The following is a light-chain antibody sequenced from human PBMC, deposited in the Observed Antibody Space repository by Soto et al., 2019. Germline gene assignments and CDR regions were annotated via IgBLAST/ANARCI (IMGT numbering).Light chain of an antibody. CDR3: QHYNSYSEA. CDR2: KAS. Sequence: DIQMTQSPSTLSGSVGERVTITCRARQTISRWLAWYQQKPGTAPKLLLYKASTLKSGVPSRFSGSGSGTDFTLTISSLQPDDFATYYCQHYNSYSEAFGQGTKVELK. V-gene: IGKV1-5*03. CDR1: QTISRW. J-gene: IGKJ1*01.